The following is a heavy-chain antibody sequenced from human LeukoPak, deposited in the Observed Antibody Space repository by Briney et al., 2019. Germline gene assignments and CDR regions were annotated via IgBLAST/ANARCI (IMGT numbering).Heavy chain of an antibody. D-gene: IGHD6-19*01. CDR2: SSGSAGTT. CDR1: GFTFSSYA. V-gene: IGHV3-23*01. CDR3: AKDRYSSGRNDFDY. Sequence: QTRGSLRLSCAASGFTFSSYAMSWVRQAPGKGLEWVSGSSGSAGTTNYADSVKGRFTITRDNSKNTLYLQINSLRAEDTAVYYCAKDRYSSGRNDFDYWGQGTLVTVSS. J-gene: IGHJ4*02.